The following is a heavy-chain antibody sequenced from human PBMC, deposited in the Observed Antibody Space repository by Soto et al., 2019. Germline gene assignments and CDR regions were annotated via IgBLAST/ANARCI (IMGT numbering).Heavy chain of an antibody. CDR2: ISGSGGST. J-gene: IGHJ2*01. CDR3: EKDASSCITSFDL. CDR1: GFTFSSYA. Sequence: EVQLLESGGGLVQPGGSLRLSCAASGFTFSSYAMSWVRQAPGKGLEWVSAISGSGGSTYYADSVKGRFTITRDNSKNTLYLKMNSLRAEDTALYYCEKDASSCITSFDLWGRGTLVTVSS. V-gene: IGHV3-23*01. D-gene: IGHD3-3*01.